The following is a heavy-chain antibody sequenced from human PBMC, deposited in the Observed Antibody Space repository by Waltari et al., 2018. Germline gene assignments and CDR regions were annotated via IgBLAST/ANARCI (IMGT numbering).Heavy chain of an antibody. V-gene: IGHV3-66*02. Sequence: EVQLVESGGGLVQPGGSLRLSCAASGFTVSSNSMSWVRQAPGKGLEWVSVIYSGGSTYYADSVKGRFTISRDNSKNTLYLQMNSLRAEDTAVYYCARGKGGYGDYADYWGQGTLVTVSS. J-gene: IGHJ4*02. CDR1: GFTVSSNS. CDR3: ARGKGGYGDYADY. D-gene: IGHD4-17*01. CDR2: IYSGGST.